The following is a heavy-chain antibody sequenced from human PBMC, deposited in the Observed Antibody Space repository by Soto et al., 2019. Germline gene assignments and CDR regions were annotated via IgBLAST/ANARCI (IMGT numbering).Heavy chain of an antibody. D-gene: IGHD2-21*01. V-gene: IGHV4-59*01. CDR1: GGSIGSYY. J-gene: IGHJ4*02. Sequence: PSETLSLTCTVSGGSIGSYYWSWIRQPPGKGLEWIGYIYYSGSTNYNPSLKSRVTISVDTSKNQFSLKLTSVNTADTAIYYCTRGGDPYKTGHWGQGTLVTVSS. CDR3: TRGGDPYKTGH. CDR2: IYYSGST.